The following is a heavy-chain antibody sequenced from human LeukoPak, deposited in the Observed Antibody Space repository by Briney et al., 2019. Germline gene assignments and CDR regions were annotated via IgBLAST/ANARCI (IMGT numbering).Heavy chain of an antibody. CDR2: IYYSGST. J-gene: IGHJ4*01. D-gene: IGHD3-3*01. V-gene: IGHV4-39*01. Sequence: SESLSLTCTVSGDSISSSSYYWRWIRQPPGKGREWIGSIYYSGSTYYNPSLKSRVTISVDTSKNQFSLKLSSVTAADAAAVYCARGITVSEVVRFYPWGQGTLVTVSS. CDR3: ARGITVSEVVRFYP. CDR1: GDSISSSSYY.